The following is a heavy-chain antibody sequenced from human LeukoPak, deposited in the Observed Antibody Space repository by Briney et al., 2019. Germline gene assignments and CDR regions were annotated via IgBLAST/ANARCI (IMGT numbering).Heavy chain of an antibody. V-gene: IGHV4-59*08. J-gene: IGHJ4*02. D-gene: IGHD2/OR15-2a*01. CDR3: AGHHPRNTVDF. CDR2: ISDIGSI. CDR1: GGSISSYY. Sequence: NPSETLSLTCTVSGGSISSYYWSWVRQPPGKGLEWIAYISDIGSINYNPSLKSRVTISLDTSKNQFSLKLSSVTAADTAVYYCAGHHPRNTVDFWGQGTLVTVSS.